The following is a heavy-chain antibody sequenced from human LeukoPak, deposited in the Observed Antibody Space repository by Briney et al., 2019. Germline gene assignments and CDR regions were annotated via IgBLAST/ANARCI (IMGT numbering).Heavy chain of an antibody. J-gene: IGHJ2*01. V-gene: IGHV4-59*01. Sequence: SETLSLTCTVSGASISSYYWSWIRQPPGKGQEWIGYIYYSGNTNQNPSLKSRVTIPIDTSKNQFSLRLSSVTAADTTVYYCARVRPDTWYFDLWGRGTLVTVSS. CDR1: GASISSYY. CDR2: IYYSGNT. CDR3: ARVRPDTWYFDL.